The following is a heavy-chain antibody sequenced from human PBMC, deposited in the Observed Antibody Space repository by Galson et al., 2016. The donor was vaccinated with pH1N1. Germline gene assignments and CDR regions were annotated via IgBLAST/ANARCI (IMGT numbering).Heavy chain of an antibody. Sequence: QSGAEVKNPGASVKVSCKASGYTFSDFYVHWVRQAPGQGLEWMGWINLKTGATKSASKFQGRVTMTRDTSIGTTYMGLTSLTSDDTAIYFCTTAGVVISATGEYWGRGTLVAVSS. CDR3: TTAGVVISATGEY. CDR1: GYTFSDFY. V-gene: IGHV1-2*02. CDR2: INLKTGAT. D-gene: IGHD2-15*01. J-gene: IGHJ4*02.